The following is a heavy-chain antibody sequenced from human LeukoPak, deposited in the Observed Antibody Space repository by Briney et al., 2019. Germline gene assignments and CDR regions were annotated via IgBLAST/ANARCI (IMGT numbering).Heavy chain of an antibody. Sequence: KPSQTLSLTCTVSGGSISSSSYYWGWIRQPPGKGLEWIGSIYYSGSTYYNPSLKSRVTISVDTSKKQFSLKLSSVTAADTAVYYCARPHSLRRWFDPWGQGTLVTVSS. CDR2: IYYSGST. J-gene: IGHJ5*02. D-gene: IGHD1-14*01. V-gene: IGHV4-39*01. CDR3: ARPHSLRRWFDP. CDR1: GGSISSSSYY.